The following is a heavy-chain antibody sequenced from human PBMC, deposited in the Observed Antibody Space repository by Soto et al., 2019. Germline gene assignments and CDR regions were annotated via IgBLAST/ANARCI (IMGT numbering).Heavy chain of an antibody. Sequence: SETLSLTCGVSGGYISSSNWWSWVRQTPGKGLEWIGEIYHTGTTNYTPSLRSRVTISVDKSKNQFSLKLSSVTAADTAVYYCAKKANYFDTTGNDKNCMDVWGQGTTVTVSS. J-gene: IGHJ6*02. V-gene: IGHV4-4*02. CDR1: GGYISSSNW. CDR3: AKKANYFDTTGNDKNCMDV. D-gene: IGHD3-22*01. CDR2: IYHTGTT.